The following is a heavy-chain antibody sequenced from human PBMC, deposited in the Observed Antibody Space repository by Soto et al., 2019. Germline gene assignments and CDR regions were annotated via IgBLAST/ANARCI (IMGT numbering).Heavy chain of an antibody. CDR1: GCTFSNYG. D-gene: IGHD3-22*01. CDR2: IWSDGSRK. V-gene: IGHV3-33*01. Sequence: PWLSLRLSCAAAGCTFSNYGMHWVRQTPDKGLERVAVIWSDGSRKSYADSVRGRFTISRDDSKKTLYLDMSSLRVDDTAVYSCVREDSFLDISAPWGQGTLVTVSS. CDR3: VREDSFLDISAP. J-gene: IGHJ5*02.